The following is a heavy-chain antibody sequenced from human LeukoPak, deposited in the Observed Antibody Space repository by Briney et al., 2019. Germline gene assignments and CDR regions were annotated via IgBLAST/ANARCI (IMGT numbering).Heavy chain of an antibody. CDR1: GFTFSSYA. J-gene: IGHJ4*02. D-gene: IGHD3-10*01. Sequence: GRSLRLSCAASGFTFSSYAMSWVRQAPGKGLEWVSAISGSGGSTFYADSVKGRFTISRDNSKNTLYLQMNSLRAEDTAVYYCAKLSDYYGSGESFDYWGQGTLVTVSS. CDR3: AKLSDYYGSGESFDY. V-gene: IGHV3-23*01. CDR2: ISGSGGST.